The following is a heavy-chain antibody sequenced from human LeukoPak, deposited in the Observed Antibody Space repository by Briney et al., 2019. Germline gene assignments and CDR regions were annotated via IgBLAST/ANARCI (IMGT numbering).Heavy chain of an antibody. CDR3: ARNHMVRGVIIMYYYYGMDV. V-gene: IGHV4-34*01. D-gene: IGHD3-10*01. CDR2: INHSGST. Sequence: PSETLSLTCAVYGGSFSGYYWSWIRQPPGKGLEWIGEINHSGSTNYSPSLKSRVTISVDTSKNQFSLKLSSVTAADTAVYYCARNHMVRGVIIMYYYYGMDVWGQGTTVTVSS. CDR1: GGSFSGYY. J-gene: IGHJ6*02.